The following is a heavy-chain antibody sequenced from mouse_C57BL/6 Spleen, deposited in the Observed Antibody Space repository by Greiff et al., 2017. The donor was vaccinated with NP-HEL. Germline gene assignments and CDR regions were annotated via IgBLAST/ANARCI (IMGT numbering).Heavy chain of an antibody. Sequence: EVQLQQSGPELVKPGASVKISCKASGYTFTDYYMNWVKQSHGKSLEWIGDINPNNVGTSYNQKFKGKATLTVDRSSSTAYMELRSLTSEDSAVYYCARRYSNYYAMEYWGQGTSVTVSS. CDR2: INPNNVGT. V-gene: IGHV1-26*01. CDR3: ARRYSNYYAMEY. CDR1: GYTFTDYY. J-gene: IGHJ4*01. D-gene: IGHD2-5*01.